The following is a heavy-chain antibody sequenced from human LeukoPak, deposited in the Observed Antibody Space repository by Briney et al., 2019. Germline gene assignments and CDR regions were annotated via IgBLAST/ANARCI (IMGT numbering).Heavy chain of an antibody. CDR2: ISSNGGST. CDR3: ARRGSYYGDSMDC. CDR1: GFIFSTYA. D-gene: IGHD1-26*01. V-gene: IGHV3-64*01. Sequence: PGGSLRLSCAASGFIFSTYAMHWVRQAPGKGMEYVSAISSNGGSTYYAKSVKGRFTISRDNSKNTLYLQMGSLRAEDMAVYYCARRGSYYGDSMDCWGQGTLVTVSS. J-gene: IGHJ4*02.